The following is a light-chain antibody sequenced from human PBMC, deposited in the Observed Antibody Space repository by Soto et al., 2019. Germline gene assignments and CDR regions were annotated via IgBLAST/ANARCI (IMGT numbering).Light chain of an antibody. V-gene: IGKV1-5*03. CDR2: QAS. Sequence: DIQMTQSPSTLSASVGDRVAITCRASHSISTWLAWYQQKPGKSPKLLIYQASSLESGVPSRFSGTGSGTEFTLAIRSLRPDDLATYYCQQYHSYPWTFGQGTKVEIK. CDR1: HSISTW. CDR3: QQYHSYPWT. J-gene: IGKJ1*01.